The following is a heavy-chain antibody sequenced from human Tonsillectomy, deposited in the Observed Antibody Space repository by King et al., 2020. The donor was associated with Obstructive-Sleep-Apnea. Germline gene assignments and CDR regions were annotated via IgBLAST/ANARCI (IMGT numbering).Heavy chain of an antibody. J-gene: IGHJ4*02. CDR3: ASXRXXNILTGYXYXXY. Sequence: QLQESGPGLVKPSGTLSLTCAVSGASISSSYWWTWVRQPPGKGLDWIGEIYHSGSTNYNPSVKTRLSISVDKSNNQFSLKLSSVTAADTALYYCASXRXXNILTGYXYXXYXGQGTLVTVSS. D-gene: IGHD3-9*01. CDR2: IYHSGST. V-gene: IGHV4-4*02. CDR1: GASISSSYW.